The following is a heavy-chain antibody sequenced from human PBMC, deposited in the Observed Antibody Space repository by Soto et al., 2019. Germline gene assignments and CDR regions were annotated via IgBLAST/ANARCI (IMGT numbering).Heavy chain of an antibody. J-gene: IGHJ6*02. CDR1: GFTFTSSA. CDR2: IVVGSGNT. CDR3: AAGVDSSGYYYVGAPYCYYGMDV. D-gene: IGHD3-22*01. Sequence: SVKVSCKASGFTFTSSAVQWVRQARGQRLEWIGWIVVGSGNTNYAQKFQERVTITRDMSTSTAYMELSSLRSEDTAVYYWAAGVDSSGYYYVGAPYCYYGMDVWGQGTTVTVSS. V-gene: IGHV1-58*01.